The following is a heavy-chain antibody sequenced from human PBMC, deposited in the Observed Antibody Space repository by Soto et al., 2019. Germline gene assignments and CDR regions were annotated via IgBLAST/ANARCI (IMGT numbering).Heavy chain of an antibody. CDR2: IYYSGST. Sequence: NPSETLSLTCTVSGGSISSYYWSWIRQPPGKGLEWIGYIYYSGSTNYNPSLKSRVTISVDTSKNQFSLKLSSVTAADTAVYWCARASADRAGTTFFDYWGQGTLVTVSS. CDR3: ARASADRAGTTFFDY. V-gene: IGHV4-59*08. J-gene: IGHJ4*02. D-gene: IGHD1-1*01. CDR1: GGSISSYY.